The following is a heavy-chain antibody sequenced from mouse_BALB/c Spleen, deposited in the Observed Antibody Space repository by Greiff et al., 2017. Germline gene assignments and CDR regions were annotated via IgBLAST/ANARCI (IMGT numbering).Heavy chain of an antibody. CDR1: GFTFSSYA. CDR3: ARGGDYEYWYFDV. Sequence: EVQGVESGGGLVKPGGSLKLSCAASGFTFSSYAMSWVRQTPEKRLEWVASISSGGSTYYPDSVKGRFTISRDNARNILYLQMSSLRSEDTAMYYCARGGDYEYWYFDVWGAGTTVTVSS. J-gene: IGHJ1*01. D-gene: IGHD2-4*01. CDR2: ISSGGST. V-gene: IGHV5-6-5*01.